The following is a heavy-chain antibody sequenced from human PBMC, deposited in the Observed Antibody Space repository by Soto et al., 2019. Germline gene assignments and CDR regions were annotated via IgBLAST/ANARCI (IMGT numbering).Heavy chain of an antibody. CDR2: IRCSSSNI. V-gene: IGHV3-48*01. Sequence: GGSLRLSCAASGFTFSSYGIHWVRQAPGKGLEGVAVIRCSSSNIYYADSVKGRFTISRDNAKNSLYLQMNSLRAEDTAVYYCARDRGYYYDSSGYYGPYYYGLDVWGQGTTVTVSS. CDR3: ARDRGYYYDSSGYYGPYYYGLDV. D-gene: IGHD3-22*01. J-gene: IGHJ6*02. CDR1: GFTFSSYG.